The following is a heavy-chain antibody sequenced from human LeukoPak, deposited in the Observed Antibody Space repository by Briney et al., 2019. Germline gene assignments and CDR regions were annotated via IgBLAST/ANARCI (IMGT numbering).Heavy chain of an antibody. CDR3: ARNWNYLSWFDP. J-gene: IGHJ5*02. CDR1: GDSISTSNSY. Sequence: SETLSLTCTVSGDSISTSNSYWGWIRQPPGKGLEWIGSIYYSGNTYYNASLKSRVTISVDTSKNQFSLKLTSVTAADTAIYYCARNWNYLSWFDPWGQGLLVTVSS. D-gene: IGHD1-7*01. V-gene: IGHV4-39*07. CDR2: IYYSGNT.